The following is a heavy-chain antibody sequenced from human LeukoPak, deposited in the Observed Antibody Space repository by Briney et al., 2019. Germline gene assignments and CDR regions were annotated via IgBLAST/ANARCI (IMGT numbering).Heavy chain of an antibody. D-gene: IGHD3-10*01. Sequence: GGSLRLFCAASGLTFSSHAMSWVRQAPGKGLEWVSSISGSGDSTYYADSVKGRFTISRDNSKNTLDLQMNSLRAEDTAVYYCAKGLYGSGSYYEFEYWGQGTLVTVSS. J-gene: IGHJ4*02. V-gene: IGHV3-23*01. CDR1: GLTFSSHA. CDR3: AKGLYGSGSYYEFEY. CDR2: ISGSGDST.